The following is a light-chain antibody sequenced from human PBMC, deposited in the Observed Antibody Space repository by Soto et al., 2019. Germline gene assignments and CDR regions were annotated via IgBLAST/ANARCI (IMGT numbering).Light chain of an antibody. CDR2: YTS. Sequence: ESVLTQSPVTLSLSPGEGATLSCRASQRSSTYLAWYQQKPGQAPRLLLYYTSKRATAIPARFIGSGSGTDFTLPISSLEPEDFAVYFCQQRSNWPPLWTFGQGTRVEIK. CDR3: QQRSNWPPLWT. V-gene: IGKV3-11*01. J-gene: IGKJ1*01. CDR1: QRSSTY.